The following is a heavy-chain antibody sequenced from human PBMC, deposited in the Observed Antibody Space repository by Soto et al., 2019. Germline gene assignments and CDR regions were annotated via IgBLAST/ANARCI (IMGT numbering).Heavy chain of an antibody. Sequence: SVKVSCKASGGTFSSYAISWVRQAPGQGLEWMGGIIPIFGTANYAQKFQGRVTITADESTSTAYMELSSLRSEDTAVYYCARALVPAATLPDNWFDPWGQGTLVTVSS. CDR1: GGTFSSYA. CDR2: IIPIFGTA. CDR3: ARALVPAATLPDNWFDP. J-gene: IGHJ5*02. D-gene: IGHD2-2*01. V-gene: IGHV1-69*13.